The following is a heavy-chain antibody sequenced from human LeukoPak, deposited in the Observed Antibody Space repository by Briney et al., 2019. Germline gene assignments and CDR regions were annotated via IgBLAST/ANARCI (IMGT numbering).Heavy chain of an antibody. Sequence: GASVKVSCKASGYTLTSYYMHWVRQAPGQGLEWMGIINPSGGSTSYAQKFQGRVTMTRDTSTSTVYMELSSLRSEDTAVYYCAREKGYYGSGEEFDPWGQGTLVTVSS. CDR3: AREKGYYGSGEEFDP. D-gene: IGHD3-10*01. CDR2: INPSGGST. V-gene: IGHV1-46*01. CDR1: GYTLTSYY. J-gene: IGHJ5*02.